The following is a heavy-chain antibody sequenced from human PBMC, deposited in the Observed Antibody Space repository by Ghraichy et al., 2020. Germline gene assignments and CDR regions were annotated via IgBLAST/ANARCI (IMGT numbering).Heavy chain of an antibody. V-gene: IGHV4-4*09. CDR1: GGSISSYY. Sequence: SQTLSLTCTVSGGSISSYYWSWIRQPPGKGLEWIGYIYTSGSTNYNPSLKSRVTISVDTSKNQFSLKLSSVTAADTAVYYCARLNYYDSSGYFYYWGQGTLVTVSS. J-gene: IGHJ4*02. CDR3: ARLNYYDSSGYFYY. CDR2: IYTSGST. D-gene: IGHD3-22*01.